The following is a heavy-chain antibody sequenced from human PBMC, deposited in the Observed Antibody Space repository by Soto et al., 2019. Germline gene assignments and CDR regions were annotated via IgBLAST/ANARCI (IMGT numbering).Heavy chain of an antibody. CDR2: TSANDGTK. CDR1: GFTFSSHS. CDR3: AREVVTTEWYFDN. Sequence: QVQLMESGGGVVKPGGSLRLSFVTSGFTFSSHSMHWFRQAPGKGLEWVAVTSANDGTKFYTDSVKGRFTVSRDNSKNTLYRQMNSVRVEDTAVYYCAREVVTTEWYFDNWGQGILVIVSS. D-gene: IGHD1-1*01. V-gene: IGHV3-30-3*01. J-gene: IGHJ4*02.